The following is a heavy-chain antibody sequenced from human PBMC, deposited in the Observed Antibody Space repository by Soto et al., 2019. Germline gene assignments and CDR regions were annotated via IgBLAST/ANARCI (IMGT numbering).Heavy chain of an antibody. CDR2: MNPNSGNT. V-gene: IGHV1-8*01. Sequence: QVQLVQSGAEVKKPGASVKVSCKASGYTFTSYDINWVRQATGQGLEWMGWMNPNSGNTGYAQKFQGRVTMTRNTAISTAYMALSSLRSEDTAVYYCARGRTSCWYISFPYRYFDLWGRGTLVTVSS. D-gene: IGHD6-19*01. CDR3: ARGRTSCWYISFPYRYFDL. J-gene: IGHJ2*01. CDR1: GYTFTSYD.